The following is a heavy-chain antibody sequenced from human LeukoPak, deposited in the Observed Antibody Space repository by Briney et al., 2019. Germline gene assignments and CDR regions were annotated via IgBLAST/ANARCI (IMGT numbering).Heavy chain of an antibody. J-gene: IGHJ4*02. CDR3: ARARNIGSVIDY. V-gene: IGHV1-69*04. D-gene: IGHD5/OR15-5a*01. CDR2: IIPILGIA. Sequence: ASVKVSCKASGGTLSSYAISWVRQAPGQGLEWMGRIIPILGIANYAQKFQGRVTITADKSTSTAYMELSSLRSEDTAVYYCARARNIGSVIDYWGQGTLVTVSS. CDR1: GGTLSSYA.